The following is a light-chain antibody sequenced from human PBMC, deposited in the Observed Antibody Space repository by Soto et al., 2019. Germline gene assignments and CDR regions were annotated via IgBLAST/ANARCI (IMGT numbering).Light chain of an antibody. CDR2: GAS. Sequence: DIQMTQSPSSLSASVGDRVTITCRASQSISSYLNWYQQKPGKAPNLLIYGASSLESGVPSRFSGSGFGTDFNFTISSLQPEDFATYYCQQSYTAPVTVGGGTKVELK. J-gene: IGKJ4*01. CDR1: QSISSY. CDR3: QQSYTAPVT. V-gene: IGKV1-39*01.